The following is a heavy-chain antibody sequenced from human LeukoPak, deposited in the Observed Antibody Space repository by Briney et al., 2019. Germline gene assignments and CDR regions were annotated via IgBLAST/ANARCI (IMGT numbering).Heavy chain of an antibody. J-gene: IGHJ5*02. V-gene: IGHV1-2*02. Sequence: ASVKVSCKASGYTFTGYYMHWVRQAPGQGLEWMGWINPNSGGTNYAQKFQGRVTVTRDTSISTAYMELSRLRSDDTAVYYCARDLDFGVVSNWFDPWGQGTLVTVSS. CDR1: GYTFTGYY. D-gene: IGHD3-3*01. CDR2: INPNSGGT. CDR3: ARDLDFGVVSNWFDP.